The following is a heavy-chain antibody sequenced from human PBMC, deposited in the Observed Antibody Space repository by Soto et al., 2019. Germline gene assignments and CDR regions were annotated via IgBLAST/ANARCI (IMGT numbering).Heavy chain of an antibody. CDR2: ISYTGDT. CDR3: ARIVVGATVDL. V-gene: IGHV4-61*01. Sequence: PSETLSLTCSASGDSVSSDRYFWTWIRQPPGKGLEWIACISYTGDTNYNPSLKSRVTISVDTSRNQFSLTLTSVTAADTAVYFCARIVVGATVDLWGQGSLVTVSS. D-gene: IGHD2-21*02. J-gene: IGHJ5*02. CDR1: GDSVSSDRYF.